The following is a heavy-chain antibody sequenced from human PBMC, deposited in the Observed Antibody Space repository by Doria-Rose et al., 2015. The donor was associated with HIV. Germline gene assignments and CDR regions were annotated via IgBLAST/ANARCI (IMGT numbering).Heavy chain of an antibody. V-gene: IGHV2-26*01. CDR1: GVSLSSPGMG. J-gene: IGHJ4*02. CDR3: ARIKSSRWYHKYYFDF. CDR2: MFSDDER. Sequence: QVQLVQSGPVLVKPTETLTLTCTVSGVSLSSPGMGVSWIRQPPGKALEWLANMFSDDERSYITSLKSRLTISRGTSKSQVVLTMTDMDPVDTATYYCARIKSSRWYHKYYFDFWGQGTLVIVSA. D-gene: IGHD6-13*01.